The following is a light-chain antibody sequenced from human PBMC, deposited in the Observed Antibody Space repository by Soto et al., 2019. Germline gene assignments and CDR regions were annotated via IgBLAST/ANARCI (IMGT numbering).Light chain of an antibody. Sequence: EIVLTQSPGTLSLSPGERATLSCRASQSVSSSYLAWYQQKPGQAPRLLIYGASSRATGIPDRFSGSGSGTDLTLTMIRLEPEDFEVYYCQQYGSSLMTFGQGTKVQIK. CDR1: QSVSSSY. CDR2: GAS. V-gene: IGKV3-20*01. CDR3: QQYGSSLMT. J-gene: IGKJ1*01.